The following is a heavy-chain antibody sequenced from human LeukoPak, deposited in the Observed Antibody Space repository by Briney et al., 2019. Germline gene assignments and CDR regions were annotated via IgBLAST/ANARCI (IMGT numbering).Heavy chain of an antibody. CDR1: GYTFTSYG. CDR3: ARDPLSLRFLEWLHSHYYYYYGMDV. V-gene: IGHV1-18*01. Sequence: ASVKVSCKASGYTFTSYGISWVRQAPGQGLEWMGWISAYNGNTNYAQKLQGRVTMTTDTSTSTAYMELRSLRSDDTAVYYCARDPLSLRFLEWLHSHYYYYYGMDVWGQGTTVTVSS. CDR2: ISAYNGNT. D-gene: IGHD3-3*01. J-gene: IGHJ6*02.